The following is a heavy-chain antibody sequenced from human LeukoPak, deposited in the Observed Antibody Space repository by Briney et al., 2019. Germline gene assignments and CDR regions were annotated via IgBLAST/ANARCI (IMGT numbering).Heavy chain of an antibody. J-gene: IGHJ4*02. Sequence: GSLRLSCAASGFTFSSYAMHWVRQAPGKGLEWVAVISYGGSNKYYADSVKGRFTISRDNSKNTLYLQMNSLRAEDTAVYYCATLPRSGDYCGGDCYDYWGQGTLVTVSS. D-gene: IGHD2-21*01. CDR1: GFTFSSYA. V-gene: IGHV3-30*04. CDR2: ISYGGSNK. CDR3: ATLPRSGDYCGGDCYDY.